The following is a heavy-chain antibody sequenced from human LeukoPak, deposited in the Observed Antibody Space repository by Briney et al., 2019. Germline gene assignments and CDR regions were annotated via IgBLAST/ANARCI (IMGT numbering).Heavy chain of an antibody. D-gene: IGHD2-2*02. V-gene: IGHV5-51*01. J-gene: IGHJ4*02. CDR2: IYPGDSDT. CDR1: GYSFTSYW. CDR3: ARRRSSTPTSDIVVVPAAIVYYFDY. Sequence: GESLKISCXGSGYSFTSYWIGWVRQMPGKGLEWMGIIYPGDSDTRDSPSFQGQVTISADKSISTAYLQWSSLKASDTAMYYCARRRSSTPTSDIVVVPAAIVYYFDYWGQGTLVTVSS.